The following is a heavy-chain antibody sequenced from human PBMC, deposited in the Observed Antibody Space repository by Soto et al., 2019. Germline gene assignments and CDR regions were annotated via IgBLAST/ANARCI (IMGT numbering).Heavy chain of an antibody. CDR2: ISSSGSTI. CDR1: GFTFSSYE. CDR3: AREGLQQPVRPYYYYGMDV. Sequence: EVQLVESGGGLVQPGGSLRLSCAASGFTFSSYEMNWVRQAPGKGLEWVSYISSSGSTIYYADSVKGRFTISRDNAKNSLYLQMNSLRAEDTAVYYCAREGLQQPVRPYYYYGMDVWGQGTTVTVSS. J-gene: IGHJ6*02. V-gene: IGHV3-48*03. D-gene: IGHD6-13*01.